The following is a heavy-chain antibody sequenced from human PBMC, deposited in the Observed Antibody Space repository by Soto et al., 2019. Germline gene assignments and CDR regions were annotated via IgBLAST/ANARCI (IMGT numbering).Heavy chain of an antibody. CDR3: ARDLVVCSSTSCMGSNWFDP. CDR1: GGTFSSYA. CDR2: IIPIFGTA. V-gene: IGHV1-69*01. J-gene: IGHJ5*02. D-gene: IGHD2-2*01. Sequence: QVQLVQSGAEVKKPGSSVKVSCKASGGTFSSYAISWVRQAPGQGLEWMGGIIPIFGTANYAQKFQGRVTITADESTSTAYMELSSLRSEDTAVYYCARDLVVCSSTSCMGSNWFDPWGQGTLVTVSS.